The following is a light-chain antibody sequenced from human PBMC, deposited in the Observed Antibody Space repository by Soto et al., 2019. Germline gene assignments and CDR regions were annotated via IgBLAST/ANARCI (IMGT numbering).Light chain of an antibody. Sequence: QSVLTQPASVSGSPGQSITISCTGTSSDVGGSTYVSWYQQHPGKGPQLIIYEVSNRHSGVSDRFSGSMSGNTASLTISGLQAEDEADYYCSSYTSSNTPYVFGTGTKLTVL. CDR1: SSDVGGSTY. CDR2: EVS. CDR3: SSYTSSNTPYV. J-gene: IGLJ1*01. V-gene: IGLV2-14*01.